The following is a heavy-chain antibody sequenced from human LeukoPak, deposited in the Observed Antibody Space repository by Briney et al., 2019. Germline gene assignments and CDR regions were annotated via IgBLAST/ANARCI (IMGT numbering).Heavy chain of an antibody. CDR1: GFTFSSYS. V-gene: IGHV3-48*01. Sequence: GGSLRLSCAASGFTFSSYSMNWVRQAPGKGLAWVSYITSSGSTIYYADSVKGRFTISRDNAKNSLYLQMNSLRAEDTAVYYCARDHADVYITYYYGMDVWGQGTTVTVSS. CDR3: ARDHADVYITYYYGMDV. CDR2: ITSSGSTI. D-gene: IGHD5/OR15-5a*01. J-gene: IGHJ6*02.